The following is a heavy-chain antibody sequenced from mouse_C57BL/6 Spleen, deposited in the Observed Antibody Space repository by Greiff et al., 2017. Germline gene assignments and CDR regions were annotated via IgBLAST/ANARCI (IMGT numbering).Heavy chain of an antibody. CDR2: ISAGGSYT. J-gene: IGHJ2*01. CDR3: SRQTTVVPFGY. Sequence: EVKLVESGGGFVKPGGSLKLSCAASGFTFRSYALSWVRQTPEKRLEWVATISAGGSYTYYPDKVKGRFTISRDNAKNNLYLQMSHLKSEDTAMYYCSRQTTVVPFGYWGQGTTLTVAS. D-gene: IGHD1-1*01. CDR1: GFTFRSYA. V-gene: IGHV5-4*03.